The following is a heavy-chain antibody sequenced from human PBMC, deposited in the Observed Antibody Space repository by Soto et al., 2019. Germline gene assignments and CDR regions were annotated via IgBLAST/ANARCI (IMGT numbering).Heavy chain of an antibody. V-gene: IGHV4-4*07. CDR2: IYTSESP. J-gene: IGHJ2*01. Sequence: SETLSLTCTVSAGSISNCYWSWIRQPAGKRLDWIWPIYTSESPDHNPSIKSRVTTSVDTTKNQVSLKLSCLTAADTAVYYCVLCATAGYFDLWGRGTLVTVSS. CDR1: AGSISNCY. CDR3: VLCATAGYFDL.